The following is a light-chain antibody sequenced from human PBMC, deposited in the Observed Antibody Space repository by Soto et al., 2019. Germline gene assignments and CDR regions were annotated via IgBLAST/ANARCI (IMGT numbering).Light chain of an antibody. J-gene: IGKJ2*01. CDR1: QSISSW. CDR2: KAF. V-gene: IGKV1-5*03. Sequence: DIQMTQSPSTLSASVGDRVTITCRASQSISSWLAWYQQKPGKAPKLLIYKAFSLESGVPSRFSGSESGTEFTLTISSLQPDDFATYYCQQYNSYPYTFGQGTKLEIK. CDR3: QQYNSYPYT.